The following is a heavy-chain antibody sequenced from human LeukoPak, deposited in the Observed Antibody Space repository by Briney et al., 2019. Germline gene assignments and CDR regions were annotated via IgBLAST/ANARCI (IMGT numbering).Heavy chain of an antibody. CDR1: GFTFTNCG. Sequence: GGSLRLSCATSGFTFTNCGMHWVRQAPGKGLEWVAVISNDGRNIHYLDSVKGRFTISRDNAKKSLYLQMDRLRDEDTAVYYCVRERTYGEFFDCWGQGTLVTVSS. V-gene: IGHV3-30*03. CDR3: VRERTYGEFFDC. CDR2: ISNDGRNI. D-gene: IGHD3-10*01. J-gene: IGHJ4*02.